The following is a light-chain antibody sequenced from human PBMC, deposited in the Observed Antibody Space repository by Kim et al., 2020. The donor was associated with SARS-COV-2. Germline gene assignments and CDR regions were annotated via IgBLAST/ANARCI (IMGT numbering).Light chain of an antibody. Sequence: DIQMTQSPSSLSASVGDRVTITCRASQGIRNSLAWYHQKPGKAPILLVYSTSKLETGVPSRFSGSGSGTDYTLSISALQPVDFGTYYCQQYDTMPRTFGQGTKLEI. V-gene: IGKV1-NL1*01. J-gene: IGKJ2*01. CDR1: QGIRNS. CDR2: STS. CDR3: QQYDTMPRT.